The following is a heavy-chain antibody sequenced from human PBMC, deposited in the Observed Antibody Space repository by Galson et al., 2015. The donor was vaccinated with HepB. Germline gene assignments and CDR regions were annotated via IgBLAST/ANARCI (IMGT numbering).Heavy chain of an antibody. CDR1: GGSISSYY. J-gene: IGHJ4*02. D-gene: IGHD1-1*01. CDR3: TRHHTTGWYSFDN. V-gene: IGHV4-59*08. Sequence: SETLSLTCTVSGGSISSYYWSWIRQPPGKGLEWIGYIYYSGSTNYNPSLKSRVTISVDTSKSQFSLKLSSVTAADTAVYYCTRHHTTGWYSFDNWGQGTLVSVSP. CDR2: IYYSGST.